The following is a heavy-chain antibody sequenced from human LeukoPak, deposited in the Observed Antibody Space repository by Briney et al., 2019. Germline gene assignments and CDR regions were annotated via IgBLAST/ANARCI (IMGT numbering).Heavy chain of an antibody. CDR1: GASIGSYY. CDR3: TRHDVVAVMGHGMAV. CDR2: ISQNGIP. J-gene: IGHJ6*02. Sequence: SETLSLTCTVSGASIGSYYWGWMRQPPGKGLEWIGFISQNGIPHYTASLKGRVTISRDTSENQVSLILSSVTAADTAVYYCTRHDVVAVMGHGMAVWGQGTTVTVSS. D-gene: IGHD3-16*01. V-gene: IGHV4-59*08.